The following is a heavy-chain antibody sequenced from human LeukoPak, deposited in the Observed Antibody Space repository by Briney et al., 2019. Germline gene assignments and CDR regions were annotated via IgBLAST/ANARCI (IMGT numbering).Heavy chain of an antibody. J-gene: IGHJ3*02. D-gene: IGHD3-22*01. Sequence: SETLSLTCTVSGGSISSSSYYWGWIRQPPGKGLEWIGSIYYSGSTYYNPSLKSRVTISVDTSKNQFSLKLSSVTAADTAVYYCARHYYDSSGYRSFDIWGQGTKVTVSS. CDR1: GGSISSSSYY. CDR2: IYYSGST. V-gene: IGHV4-39*01. CDR3: ARHYYDSSGYRSFDI.